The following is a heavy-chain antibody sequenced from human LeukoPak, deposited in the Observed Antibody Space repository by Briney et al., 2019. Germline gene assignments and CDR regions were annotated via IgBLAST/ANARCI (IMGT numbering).Heavy chain of an antibody. V-gene: IGHV4-4*07. CDR2: IYTSGST. D-gene: IGHD5-12*01. Sequence: PSETLSLTCTVSGGSISSYYWSWIRQPAGKGLEWIGRIYTSGSTNSNPSLKSRVTMSVDTSKNQFSLRLSSVTAADTAVYYCAREEWLRLFDYWGQGTLVTVSP. CDR1: GGSISSYY. J-gene: IGHJ4*02. CDR3: AREEWLRLFDY.